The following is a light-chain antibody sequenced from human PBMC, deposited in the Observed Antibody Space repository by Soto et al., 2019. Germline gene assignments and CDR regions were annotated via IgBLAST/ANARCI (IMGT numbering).Light chain of an antibody. CDR2: RGS. CDR1: QSINIW. J-gene: IGKJ1*01. CDR3: QQYDSYSWT. V-gene: IGKV1-5*03. Sequence: DIPMSQSPSTLSASVGDRVTITCRASQSINIWLAWYQQKPGTAPKLLIYRGSSLQSGVPSRFSGSGSGTEFTLTISSLQPDDFATYYCQQYDSYSWTFGQGTKVDI.